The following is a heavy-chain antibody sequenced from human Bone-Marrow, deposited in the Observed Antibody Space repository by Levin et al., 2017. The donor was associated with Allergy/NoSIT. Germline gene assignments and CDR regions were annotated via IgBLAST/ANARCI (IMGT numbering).Heavy chain of an antibody. CDR1: RFTFTTYG. D-gene: IGHD6-19*01. V-gene: IGHV3-33*01. CDR3: VRDSGLYGLDV. Sequence: SGGSLRLSCATSRFTFTTYGMHWVRQAPDKGLEWVAVIWHDGKKKFHADSVRGRMTISRDNDENTVSLQMKSLTVEDTAVYYCVRDSGLYGLDVWGQGTTVIVSS. J-gene: IGHJ6*02. CDR2: IWHDGKKK.